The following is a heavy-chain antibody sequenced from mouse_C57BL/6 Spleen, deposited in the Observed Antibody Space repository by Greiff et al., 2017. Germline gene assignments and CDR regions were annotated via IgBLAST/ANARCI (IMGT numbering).Heavy chain of an antibody. CDR3: ARDLYYSKGGFAY. J-gene: IGHJ3*01. V-gene: IGHV2-2*01. CDR1: GFSLTSYG. CDR2: IWSGGST. Sequence: VQLVESGPGLVQPSQSLSITCTVSGFSLTSYGVHWVRQSPGKGLEWLGVIWSGGSTDYNAAFISRLSISKDNSKSQVFFKMNSLQADDTAIYYCARDLYYSKGGFAYWGQGTLVTVSA. D-gene: IGHD2-5*01.